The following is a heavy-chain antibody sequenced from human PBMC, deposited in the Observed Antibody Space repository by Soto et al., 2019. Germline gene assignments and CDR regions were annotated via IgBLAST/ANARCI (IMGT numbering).Heavy chain of an antibody. V-gene: IGHV3-30-3*01. CDR2: ISYDGSNK. D-gene: IGHD2-15*01. CDR1: GFTFSNYA. J-gene: IGHJ6*02. CDR3: ARDGGCSGGSCYNSLGYYYYYGMDV. Sequence: QVQLVGSGGGVVQPGRSLRLSCTASGFTFSNYAMHWVRQAPGKGLEWVAVISYDGSNKYYADSVKGRFTISRDNSKNTLYLQMNSLTTEDTAVYYCARDGGCSGGSCYNSLGYYYYYGMDVWGQGTTVTVSS.